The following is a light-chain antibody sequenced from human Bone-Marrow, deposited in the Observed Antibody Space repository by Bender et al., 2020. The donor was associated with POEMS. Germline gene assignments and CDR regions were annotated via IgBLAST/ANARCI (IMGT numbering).Light chain of an antibody. CDR2: DVS. V-gene: IGLV2-8*01. CDR1: SSDVGAYNL. J-gene: IGLJ3*02. CDR3: YSYAGNNYWV. Sequence: QSALTQPPSASGSPGQSVTIPCTGASSDVGAYNLVSWYQQHPGKAPKLMIFDVSSRPSGISDRFSGSKSGNTASLTISGLPAEDEADYYCYSYAGNNYWVFGGGTKLTVL.